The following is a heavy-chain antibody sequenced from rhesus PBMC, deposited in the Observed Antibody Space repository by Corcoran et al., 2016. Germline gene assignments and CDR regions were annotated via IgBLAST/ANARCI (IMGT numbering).Heavy chain of an antibody. D-gene: IGHD3-22*01. Sequence: QVQLQESGPGLVQPSETLSLTCAVSGYSISTGYGCSWFRQPPGTGLGWIVYIGGSSGSTNYNPSLKSRVTISKDTSKNQFSLKLSSVTAADTAVYYCARDGVLMEWLIDYWGQGVLVTVSS. J-gene: IGHJ4*01. CDR3: ARDGVLMEWLIDY. V-gene: IGHV4-127*01. CDR2: IGGSSGST. CDR1: GYSISTGYG.